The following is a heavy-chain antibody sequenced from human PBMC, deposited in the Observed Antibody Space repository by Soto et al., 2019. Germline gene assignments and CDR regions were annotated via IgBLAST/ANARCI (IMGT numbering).Heavy chain of an antibody. V-gene: IGHV3-30*18. CDR3: AKVYYPLYLPTRSWYFDL. D-gene: IGHD3-16*02. Sequence: QVQLVESGGGVVQPGRSLRLSCAASGFTFTSYGIHWVRQAPGKGLEWVAVISHDGSYKYYGDSVKGRFTISRDNSKNTVSLQMNSLRAEDTAVYYCAKVYYPLYLPTRSWYFDLWGRGTLVTVSS. CDR1: GFTFTSYG. J-gene: IGHJ2*01. CDR2: ISHDGSYK.